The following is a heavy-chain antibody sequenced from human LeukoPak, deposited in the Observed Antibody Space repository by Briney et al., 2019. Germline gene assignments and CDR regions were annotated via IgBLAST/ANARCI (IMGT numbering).Heavy chain of an antibody. CDR1: GFTFSSYA. CDR2: IRSKAYGGTT. Sequence: GGSLRLSCAASGFTFSSYAMSWVRQAPGKGLEWVGFIRSKAYGGTTEYAASVKGRFTISRDDSKSIAYLQMNSLKTEDTAVYYCTRAVLLWFGDFYYWGQGTLVTVSS. D-gene: IGHD3-10*01. CDR3: TRAVLLWFGDFYY. J-gene: IGHJ4*02. V-gene: IGHV3-49*04.